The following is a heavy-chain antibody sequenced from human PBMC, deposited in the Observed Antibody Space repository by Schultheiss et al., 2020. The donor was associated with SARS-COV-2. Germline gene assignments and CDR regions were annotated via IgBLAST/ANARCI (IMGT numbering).Heavy chain of an antibody. CDR1: GFTFSSYA. D-gene: IGHD5-24*01. Sequence: GGSLRLSCAASGFTFSSYAMHWVRQAPGKGLEWVAVISYDGSNKYYADSVKGRFTISRDNSKNTLYLQMNSLRAEDTAVYYCAKAGMATIPFDYWGQGTLVTVSS. J-gene: IGHJ4*02. V-gene: IGHV3-30-3*01. CDR2: ISYDGSNK. CDR3: AKAGMATIPFDY.